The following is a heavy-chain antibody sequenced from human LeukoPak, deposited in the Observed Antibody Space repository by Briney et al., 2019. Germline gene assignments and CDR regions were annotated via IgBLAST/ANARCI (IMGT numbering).Heavy chain of an antibody. CDR2: IYTSGST. J-gene: IGHJ5*02. D-gene: IGHD3-10*01. Sequence: SETLSLTCTVSGGSISSYYWSWIRQPAGKGLEWIGRIYTSGSTNYNPSLKSRVTMSVDTSKNQFSLKLSSVTAADTAVYHCARDLFHRFGELSGLRGVGWFDPWGQGTLVTVSS. CDR3: ARDLFHRFGELSGLRGVGWFDP. V-gene: IGHV4-4*07. CDR1: GGSISSYY.